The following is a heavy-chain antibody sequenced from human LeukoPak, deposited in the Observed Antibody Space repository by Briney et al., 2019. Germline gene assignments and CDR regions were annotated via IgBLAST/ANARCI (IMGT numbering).Heavy chain of an antibody. D-gene: IGHD3-22*01. CDR1: GGSISSYY. Sequence: SGTLSLTCTVSGGSISSYYWSWIRQPPGKGLEWIGYIYYSGSTNYNPSLKSRVTISVDTSKNQFSLKLSSVTAADTAVYYCARDAQDYYDSSGYHRTYYFDYWGQGTLVTVSS. V-gene: IGHV4-59*01. CDR3: ARDAQDYYDSSGYHRTYYFDY. CDR2: IYYSGST. J-gene: IGHJ4*02.